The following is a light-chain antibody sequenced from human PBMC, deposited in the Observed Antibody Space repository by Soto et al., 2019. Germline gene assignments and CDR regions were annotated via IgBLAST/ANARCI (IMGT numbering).Light chain of an antibody. CDR2: DAS. Sequence: EIVLTQSPATLSLSPGERATLSCRASQSVSSYLAWYQQKPGQAPRLLIYDASNRATGIPARFSGSGSGTDFPLTISSLAPQDFAVYYCQQSSNWPPLTFGGGTKVEI. V-gene: IGKV3-11*01. J-gene: IGKJ4*01. CDR3: QQSSNWPPLT. CDR1: QSVSSY.